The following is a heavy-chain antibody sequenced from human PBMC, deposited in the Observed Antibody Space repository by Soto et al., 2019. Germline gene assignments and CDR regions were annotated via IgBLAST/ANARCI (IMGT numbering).Heavy chain of an antibody. Sequence: ASVKVSCKASGYTFTSYGISWVRQAPGQGLEWMGWISAYNGNTNYAQKLQGRVTMTTDTSTSTAYMELRSLRSDDTAVYYCARDPDKYYDFWSGYAAGLYCGMDVWGQGTTVTVSS. J-gene: IGHJ6*02. CDR3: ARDPDKYYDFWSGYAAGLYCGMDV. V-gene: IGHV1-18*04. D-gene: IGHD3-3*01. CDR2: ISAYNGNT. CDR1: GYTFTSYG.